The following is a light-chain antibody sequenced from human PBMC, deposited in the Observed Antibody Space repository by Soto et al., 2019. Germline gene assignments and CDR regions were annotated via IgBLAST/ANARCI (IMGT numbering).Light chain of an antibody. CDR3: LQDYNYPWT. Sequence: AIQMTQSPSSLSAFVGDRVTITCRASQDIKNELGWYQQKPGKAPKLLIYAASSLQSGVPSRFSGSGSGTDFPLTISSLQPEDFASYYCLQDYNYPWTFGQGTKVEIK. CDR1: QDIKNE. V-gene: IGKV1-6*01. J-gene: IGKJ1*01. CDR2: AAS.